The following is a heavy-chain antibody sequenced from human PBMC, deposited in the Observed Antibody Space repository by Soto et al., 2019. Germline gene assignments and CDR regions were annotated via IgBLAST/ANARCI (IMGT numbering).Heavy chain of an antibody. CDR2: IRDRAYNYAT. Sequence: ESGGGLVQPGGSLKLSCEASGFVFKDSSIHWVRQASGKGLEWVGRIRDRAYNYATAYAASVKGRFTNSRDDSNNKAYLQMDSLKTEDTAIYYCTRLISAAQDYWGQGTLVTVSS. CDR3: TRLISAAQDY. CDR1: GFVFKDSS. V-gene: IGHV3-73*01. J-gene: IGHJ4*02. D-gene: IGHD3-10*01.